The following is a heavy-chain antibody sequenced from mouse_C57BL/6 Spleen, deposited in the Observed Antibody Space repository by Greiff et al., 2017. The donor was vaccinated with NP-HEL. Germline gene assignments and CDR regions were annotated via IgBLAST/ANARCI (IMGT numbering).Heavy chain of an antibody. Sequence: VQLQQPGAELVKPGASVKMSCKASGYTFTSYWITWVKQRPGQGLEWIGDIYPGSGSTNYNEKFKSKATLTVDTSSSTAYMQLSSLTSEDSAVYYCARSRANSNPSWFAYWGQGTLVTVSA. CDR1: GYTFTSYW. J-gene: IGHJ3*01. CDR2: IYPGSGST. V-gene: IGHV1-55*01. D-gene: IGHD2-5*01. CDR3: ARSRANSNPSWFAY.